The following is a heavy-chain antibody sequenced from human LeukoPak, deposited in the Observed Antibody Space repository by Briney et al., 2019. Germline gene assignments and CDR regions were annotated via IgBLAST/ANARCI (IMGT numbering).Heavy chain of an antibody. CDR1: SGSLTTYH. CDR2: INYSGST. J-gene: IGHJ4*02. D-gene: IGHD1-26*01. V-gene: IGHV4-59*08. CDR3: AALSASHWNFDY. Sequence: SETLSLTCTVSSGSLTTYHWSWVRQPPGKRLEWIGHINYSGSTNYNPSLRSRVTISVDTSKNQFSLKLSSVTAADTAVYYCAALSASHWNFDYWGQGRLVTVSS.